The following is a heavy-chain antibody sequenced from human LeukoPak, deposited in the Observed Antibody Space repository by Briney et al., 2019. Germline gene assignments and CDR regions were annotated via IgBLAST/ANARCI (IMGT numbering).Heavy chain of an antibody. J-gene: IGHJ1*01. CDR1: GFTFSNYW. CDR2: IKEDGSEK. D-gene: IGHD3-22*01. V-gene: IGHV3-7*05. Sequence: GGSLRLSCASSGFTFSNYWMSWVHQAPGKGLEWVANIKEDGSEKDYVDSVRGRFTISRDNSKNTLYLQMNSLRAEGTALYYCVCYDNAAEYFHYWGQGTLVTVSS. CDR3: VCYDNAAEYFHY.